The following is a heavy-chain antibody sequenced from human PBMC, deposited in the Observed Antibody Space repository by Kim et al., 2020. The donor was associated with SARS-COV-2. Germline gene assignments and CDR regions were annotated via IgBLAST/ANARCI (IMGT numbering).Heavy chain of an antibody. CDR3: ARDHSVAVAAGGF. D-gene: IGHD6-19*01. CDR2: ISAYNGNT. CDR1: GYTFTSYG. V-gene: IGHV1-18*01. Sequence: ASVKVSCKASGYTFTSYGISWVRQAPGQGLEWMGWISAYNGNTNYAQKLQGRVTMTTDTSTSTAYMELSSLRSDDTAVYYWARDHSVAVAAGGFWGQGTLVSVS. J-gene: IGHJ4*02.